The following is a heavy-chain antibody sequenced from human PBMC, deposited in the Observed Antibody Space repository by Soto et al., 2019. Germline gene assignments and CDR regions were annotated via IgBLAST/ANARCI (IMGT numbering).Heavy chain of an antibody. CDR3: ARGWGGSPYYYAMDV. J-gene: IGHJ6*02. Sequence: QVTLKESDPVLVKPTETLTLTCIVSGFSLTNNKMGVSWIRQPPGKALEWLANIFSDDEKSYSTSLNSRLTISQDTSKSQVVLNVTNMGPVDTATYYCARGWGGSPYYYAMDVWGRGTTVTVSS. D-gene: IGHD3-10*01. V-gene: IGHV2-26*01. CDR1: GFSLTNNKMG. CDR2: IFSDDEK.